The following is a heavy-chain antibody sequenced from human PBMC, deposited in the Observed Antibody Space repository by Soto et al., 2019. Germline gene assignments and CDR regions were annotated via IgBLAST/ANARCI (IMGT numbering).Heavy chain of an antibody. J-gene: IGHJ4*02. D-gene: IGHD3-3*02. V-gene: IGHV4-39*01. Sequence: SGTLSLTCTVSGSSINSVGYYCVWIRQPPGKGLEWIGSMFYGVSTYYNPSLKSRVTVSVDTSKNQFSLNLRSVTAADTAVYYCARLPSRHLVDYWGQGTLVTVSS. CDR2: MFYGVST. CDR3: ARLPSRHLVDY. CDR1: GSSINSVGYY.